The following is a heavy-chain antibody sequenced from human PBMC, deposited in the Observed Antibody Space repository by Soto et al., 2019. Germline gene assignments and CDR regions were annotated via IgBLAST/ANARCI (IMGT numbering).Heavy chain of an antibody. CDR2: IWYDGSNK. V-gene: IGHV3-33*01. J-gene: IGHJ6*02. Sequence: QVQLVESGGGVVQPGRSLRLSCAASGFTFSSYGMHWVRQAPGKGLEWVAVIWYDGSNKYYADSVKGRFTISRDNSKNPLYLQINSLRAEDTAVYYCARDNYDSSGYQNNYYGMDVWGQGTTVTVSS. D-gene: IGHD3-22*01. CDR1: GFTFSSYG. CDR3: ARDNYDSSGYQNNYYGMDV.